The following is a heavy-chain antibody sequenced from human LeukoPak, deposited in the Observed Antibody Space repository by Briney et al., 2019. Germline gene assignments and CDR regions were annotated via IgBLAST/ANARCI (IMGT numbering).Heavy chain of an antibody. D-gene: IGHD4-17*01. J-gene: IGHJ4*02. CDR2: MSYDGTNK. CDR3: ARESGSTVGSTDFDY. CDR1: GFTFSSYA. Sequence: GGSLRLSCAASGFTFSSYAMHWVRQAPGKGLEWVAVMSYDGTNKYYADSVKGRFTISRDNSKNTLYLQMNSLRAEDTAVYYCARESGSTVGSTDFDYWGLGTLVTVSS. V-gene: IGHV3-30-3*01.